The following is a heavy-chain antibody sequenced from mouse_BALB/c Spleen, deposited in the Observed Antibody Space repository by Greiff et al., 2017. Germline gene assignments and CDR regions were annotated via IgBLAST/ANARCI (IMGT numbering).Heavy chain of an antibody. CDR3: ARLGRLNDGYVFDY. J-gene: IGHJ2*01. CDR1: GYTFTSYV. CDR2: INPYNDGT. V-gene: IGHV1-14*01. D-gene: IGHD2-3*01. Sequence: EVQLQQSGPELVKPGASVKMSCKASGYTFTSYVMHWVKQKPGQGLEWIGYINPYNDGTKYNEKFKGKATLTSDKSSSTAYMELSSLTSEDSAVYYCARLGRLNDGYVFDYWGKGTTLTVSS.